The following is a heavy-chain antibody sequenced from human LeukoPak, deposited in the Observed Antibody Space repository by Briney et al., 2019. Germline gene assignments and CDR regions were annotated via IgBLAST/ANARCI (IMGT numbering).Heavy chain of an antibody. J-gene: IGHJ4*02. V-gene: IGHV1-8*01. CDR3: ARGPYYYDSSGYLRVDPDDY. D-gene: IGHD3-22*01. CDR2: MNPNSGNT. Sequence: ASVKVSCKASGHTFTSYDINWVRQATGQGLEWMGWMNPNSGNTGYAQKFQGRVTMTRNTSISTAYMELSSLRSEDTAVYYCARGPYYYDSSGYLRVDPDDYWGQGTLVTVSS. CDR1: GHTFTSYD.